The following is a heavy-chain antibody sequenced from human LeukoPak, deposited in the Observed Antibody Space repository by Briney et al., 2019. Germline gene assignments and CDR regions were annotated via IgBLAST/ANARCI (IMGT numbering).Heavy chain of an antibody. CDR3: ASTERCSTTCPLDY. V-gene: IGHV4-34*01. J-gene: IGHJ4*02. Sequence: PETLSLTCAVYGGSFRGYYWSWIRQPPGKGLEWIGEINHSGSTNYNPSLKSRVTISLDTSTKKFSLKLNSVTAADTAVYYCASTERCSTTCPLDYWGQGTLVTVSS. CDR1: GGSFRGYY. CDR2: INHSGST. D-gene: IGHD2-2*01.